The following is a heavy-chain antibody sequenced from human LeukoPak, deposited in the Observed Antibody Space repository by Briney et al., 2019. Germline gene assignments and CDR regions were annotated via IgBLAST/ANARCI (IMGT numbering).Heavy chain of an antibody. J-gene: IGHJ4*02. V-gene: IGHV3-30-3*01. CDR2: ISYDGSNK. CDR1: GFTFSSYA. CDR3: ARNSGWYSFDS. D-gene: IGHD6-19*01. Sequence: PGRSLRLSCAASGFTFSSYAMYWVRQAPGKGLEWVAVISYDGSNKYYADSVKGRFTISRDNSKNTLYLQMNSLRAEDTAVYYCARNSGWYSFDSWGQGTLVTVSS.